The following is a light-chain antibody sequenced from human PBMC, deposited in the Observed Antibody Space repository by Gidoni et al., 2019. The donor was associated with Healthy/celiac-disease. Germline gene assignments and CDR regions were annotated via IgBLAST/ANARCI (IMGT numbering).Light chain of an antibody. Sequence: EIVLTQSPATLSVSPGKRATLSCRASQSVSSNLAWYQQKPGQAPRLLIYGASTRATGIPARFSGSGSGTEFTLTISSLQSEDFAVYYCQQYNNWPRTFGQGTKVEIK. CDR2: GAS. CDR3: QQYNNWPRT. V-gene: IGKV3-15*01. CDR1: QSVSSN. J-gene: IGKJ1*01.